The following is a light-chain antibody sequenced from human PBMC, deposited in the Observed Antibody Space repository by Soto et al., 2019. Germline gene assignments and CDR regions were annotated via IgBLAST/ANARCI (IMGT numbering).Light chain of an antibody. Sequence: QPVLTQPPSVSGAPGQRVTISCTGSSSNIGAGYDVHWYQQLPGRAPKLLIYGNTNRPSGVPDRFSGSKSGTSASLAITGLQAEDDADYYCQSYDSSLSGVIFGGGTKLTVL. CDR3: QSYDSSLSGVI. CDR2: GNT. V-gene: IGLV1-40*01. J-gene: IGLJ2*01. CDR1: SSNIGAGYD.